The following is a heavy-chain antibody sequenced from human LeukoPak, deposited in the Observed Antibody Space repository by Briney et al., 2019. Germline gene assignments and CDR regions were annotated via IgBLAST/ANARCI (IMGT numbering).Heavy chain of an antibody. D-gene: IGHD1-26*01. CDR3: AKLFSGSYFGDY. J-gene: IGHJ4*02. CDR2: ISGSGGST. Sequence: GGSLRLSCAASRFTFSSYAMSCVRQAPGKGLEWVSAISGSGGSTYYADSVKGRFTISRDNSKNTLYLQMNSLGAEDTAVYYCAKLFSGSYFGDYWGQGTLVTVSS. V-gene: IGHV3-23*01. CDR1: RFTFSSYA.